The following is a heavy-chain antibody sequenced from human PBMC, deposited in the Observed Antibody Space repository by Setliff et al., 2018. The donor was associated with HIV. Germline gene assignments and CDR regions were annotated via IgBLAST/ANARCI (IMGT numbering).Heavy chain of an antibody. CDR2: IRYDGSYK. CDR3: GKDRTDVAATIANY. D-gene: IGHD5-12*01. J-gene: IGHJ4*02. Sequence: GGSLRLSCAASGFTSSYYGMHWVRQAPGKGLEWVTSIRYDGSYKYYADSVRGRFTISRDNSKNTVYLQMNSLRAEDTAVYYCGKDRTDVAATIANYWGQGTLVTVSS. V-gene: IGHV3-30*02. CDR1: GFTSSYYG.